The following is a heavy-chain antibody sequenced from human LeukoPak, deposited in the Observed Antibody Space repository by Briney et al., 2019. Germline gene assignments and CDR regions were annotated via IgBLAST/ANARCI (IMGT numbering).Heavy chain of an antibody. V-gene: IGHV4-59*01. CDR3: ARTGRRGYFDL. CDR1: GVSISDYY. Sequence: SETLSLTCNVSGVSISDYYWSWVRQSPGKGLEWIAGLLYSGSPHYNPSLRSRVAISADTSKSQISLKLTSVTTADTAVYHCARTGRRGYFDLWGRGTLVTVSS. CDR2: LLYSGSP. J-gene: IGHJ2*01. D-gene: IGHD1-14*01.